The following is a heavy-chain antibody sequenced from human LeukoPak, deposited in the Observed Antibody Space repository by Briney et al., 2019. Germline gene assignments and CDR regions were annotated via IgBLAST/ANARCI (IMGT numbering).Heavy chain of an antibody. D-gene: IGHD3-16*01. J-gene: IGHJ5*02. Sequence: SETLSLTCAVSGYSITSGFSWGQIRQPPGKGLEWIGTISHSGTTDYKSTLESRLTISMDTSKNLFSLRLTSVTAADTAVYYCAREGAVPGIDPWGQGTLVTVSS. CDR3: AREGAVPGIDP. CDR1: GYSITSGFS. CDR2: ISHSGTT. V-gene: IGHV4-38-2*02.